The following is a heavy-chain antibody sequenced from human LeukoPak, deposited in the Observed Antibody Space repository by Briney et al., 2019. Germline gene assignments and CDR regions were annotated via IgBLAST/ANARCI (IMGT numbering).Heavy chain of an antibody. CDR2: VTYSGSI. CDR1: GGSISVISYF. J-gene: IGHJ5*02. Sequence: SETLSLTCTVSGGSISVISYFWAWIRQPPGKGLEWVGSVTYSGSIYYNPSLKSRVTMSEDTSNNQFSLNLTSLTAADTAVYYCARHVAVAGNWFAPWGRGTLVTVSS. V-gene: IGHV4-39*01. D-gene: IGHD6-19*01. CDR3: ARHVAVAGNWFAP.